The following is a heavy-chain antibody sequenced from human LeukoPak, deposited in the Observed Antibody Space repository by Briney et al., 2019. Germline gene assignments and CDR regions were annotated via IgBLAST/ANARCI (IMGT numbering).Heavy chain of an antibody. CDR1: GYTFTNYT. V-gene: IGHV1-24*01. Sequence: TSVKVSCKASGYTFTNYTLHWVRQAPGKGLEWMGGFDPEDGETIYAQKFQGRVTMTEDTSTDTAYMELSSLRSEDTAVYYCATDLITIFGVRGYWGQGTLVTVSS. CDR3: ATDLITIFGVRGY. CDR2: FDPEDGET. D-gene: IGHD3-3*01. J-gene: IGHJ4*02.